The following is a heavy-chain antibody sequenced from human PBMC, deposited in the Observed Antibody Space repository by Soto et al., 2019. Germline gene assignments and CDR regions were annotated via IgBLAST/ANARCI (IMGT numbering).Heavy chain of an antibody. V-gene: IGHV1-18*01. CDR2: ISAYNGNT. CDR1: GYTFTSYG. J-gene: IGHJ2*01. Sequence: QVQLVQSGAEVKKPGASVKVSCKASGYTFTSYGISWVRQAPGQGLEWMGWISAYNGNTNYAQKLQGRVTMTTDTSTSTAYMELRSLRSDVTAVYYCARSLSARQWLVGGYFDLWGRGTLVTVSS. D-gene: IGHD6-19*01. CDR3: ARSLSARQWLVGGYFDL.